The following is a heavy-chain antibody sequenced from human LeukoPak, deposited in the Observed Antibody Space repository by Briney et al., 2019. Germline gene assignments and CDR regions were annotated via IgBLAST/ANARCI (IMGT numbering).Heavy chain of an antibody. CDR1: GFTFSNAW. CDR2: IKSKTDGGTT. CDR3: TTGVMITFGGVIVFDY. D-gene: IGHD3-16*02. J-gene: IGHJ4*02. Sequence: GGSLRLSCAASGFTFSNAWMSWVRQAPGKGLEWVGRIKSKTDGGTTDYAAPVKGRFTISRDDSKNTLYLQMNSLKTEDTAVYYCTTGVMITFGGVIVFDYWGQGTLVTVSS. V-gene: IGHV3-15*01.